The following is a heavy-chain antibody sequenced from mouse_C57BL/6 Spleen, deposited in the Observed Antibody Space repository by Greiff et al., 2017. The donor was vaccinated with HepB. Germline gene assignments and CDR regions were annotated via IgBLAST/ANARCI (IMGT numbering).Heavy chain of an antibody. CDR3: VSGATVVATEGDY. V-gene: IGHV10-1*01. CDR2: IRSKSNNYAT. CDR1: GFSFNTYA. Sequence: EVMLVESGGGLVQPKGSLKLSCAASGFSFNTYAMNWVRQAPGKGLEWVARIRSKSNNYATYYADSVKDRFTISRDDSESMLYLQMNNLKTEDTAMYDCVSGATVVATEGDYWGQGTTLTVSS. D-gene: IGHD1-1*01. J-gene: IGHJ2*01.